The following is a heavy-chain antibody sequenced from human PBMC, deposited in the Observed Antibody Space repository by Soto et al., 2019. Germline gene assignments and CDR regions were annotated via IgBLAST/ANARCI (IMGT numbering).Heavy chain of an antibody. CDR3: SKRWGEY. J-gene: IGHJ4*02. V-gene: IGHV3-23*01. D-gene: IGHD1-26*01. CDR2: ISAGSGST. CDR1: GLTLRSYV. Sequence: PGGSLRLSYIASGLTLRSYVTSWVRQAPGKGLEWVSGISAGSGSTHYADSVKGRFTISRDDSKNTLYLQMNILRVEDTALYYCSKRWGEYWGQGTVVTVSS.